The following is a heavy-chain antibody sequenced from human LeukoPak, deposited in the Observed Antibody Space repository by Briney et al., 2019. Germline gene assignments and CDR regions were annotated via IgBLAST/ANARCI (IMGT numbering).Heavy chain of an antibody. V-gene: IGHV3-23*01. Sequence: GGSLRLSCAASGFTFSSYAMSWVRQAPGQGLEWVSAISGSGGSTYYADSVKGRFTISRDNSKNTLYLQMNSLRAEDTAVYYCAKDIVGATLSYYFDYWGQGTLVTVSS. D-gene: IGHD1-26*01. CDR3: AKDIVGATLSYYFDY. CDR2: ISGSGGST. CDR1: GFTFSSYA. J-gene: IGHJ4*02.